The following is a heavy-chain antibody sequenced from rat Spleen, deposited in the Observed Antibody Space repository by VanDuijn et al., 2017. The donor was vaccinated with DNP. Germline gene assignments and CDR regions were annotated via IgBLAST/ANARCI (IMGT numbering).Heavy chain of an antibody. CDR3: TRINYGGYYYVMDA. Sequence: EMQLQESGPGLVKPSHSLSLTCSVTGYSITSGYGWTWIRKFPGNKMEWIGYISYSGSTGYNPSLKSRISITRDTSKNQFFLQLNSVTTEDTGTYYCTRINYGGYYYVMDAWGQGTSVTVSS. CDR2: ISYSGST. CDR1: GYSITSGY. D-gene: IGHD1-11*01. J-gene: IGHJ4*01. V-gene: IGHV3-1*01.